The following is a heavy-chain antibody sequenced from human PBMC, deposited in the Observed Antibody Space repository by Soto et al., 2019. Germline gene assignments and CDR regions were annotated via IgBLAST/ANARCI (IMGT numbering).Heavy chain of an antibody. J-gene: IGHJ6*03. CDR2: IYPGDSDT. Sequence: PGESLKISCKGSGCSFTSYWIVWVRQMPGKGLEWMGIIYPGDSDTRYSPSFQGQVTISADKSISTAYLQWSSLKASDTAMYYCARIWIGWGHYYSYYMDVWGKGTTVTVSS. V-gene: IGHV5-51*01. D-gene: IGHD3-10*01. CDR1: GCSFTSYW. CDR3: ARIWIGWGHYYSYYMDV.